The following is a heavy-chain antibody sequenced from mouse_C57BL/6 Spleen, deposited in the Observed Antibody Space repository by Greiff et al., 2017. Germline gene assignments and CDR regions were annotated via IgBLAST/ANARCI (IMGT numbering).Heavy chain of an antibody. V-gene: IGHV2-4*01. CDR2: IWRGGST. Sequence: QVQLKQSGPGLVQPSQSLSITCTVSGFSFTSYGVHWVRQPPGKGLEWLGVIWRGGSTDYNAAFISRLSISKDNSTSQVFVKRNSLQADDTPIYYGAKQKDGDDAGYYFDDWGEGTTLTVSS. CDR3: AKQKDGDDAGYYFDD. D-gene: IGHD2-2*01. J-gene: IGHJ2*01. CDR1: GFSFTSYG.